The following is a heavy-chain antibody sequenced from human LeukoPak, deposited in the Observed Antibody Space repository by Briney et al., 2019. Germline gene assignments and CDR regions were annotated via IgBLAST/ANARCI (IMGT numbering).Heavy chain of an antibody. CDR1: GYTFTGYY. Sequence: ASVKVSCKASGYTFTGYYMHWVRQAPGQGLEWMGWINPNSGGTNYAQKFQGRVTMTRDTSISTAYMELSRLRSDDTAVYYCARNTYSSGWYYGAFDIWGQGTMVTVSS. D-gene: IGHD6-19*01. J-gene: IGHJ3*02. CDR2: INPNSGGT. V-gene: IGHV1-2*02. CDR3: ARNTYSSGWYYGAFDI.